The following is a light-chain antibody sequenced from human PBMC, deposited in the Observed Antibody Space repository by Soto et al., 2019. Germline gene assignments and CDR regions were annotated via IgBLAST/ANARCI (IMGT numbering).Light chain of an antibody. CDR3: CSYAGSYTFYV. V-gene: IGLV2-11*01. J-gene: IGLJ1*01. Sequence: QSVLTQPASVSGSPGQSITISCTGTSSDVGGYNYVSWYQQHPGTAPKLMISDVTMRPSGVPDRFSGSKSGNTASLTISGLQAEDEADYYCCSYAGSYTFYVFGTGTKVTVL. CDR2: DVT. CDR1: SSDVGGYNY.